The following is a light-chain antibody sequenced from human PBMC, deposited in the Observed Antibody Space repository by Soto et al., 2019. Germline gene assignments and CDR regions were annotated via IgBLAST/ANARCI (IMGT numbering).Light chain of an antibody. V-gene: IGKV1-6*01. CDR2: GAS. CDR3: LQDYNYLTWT. CDR1: QSISSW. J-gene: IGKJ1*01. Sequence: GDRVTITCRASQSISSWLAWYQQKPGKAPKLLIYGASTLQSGVPSRFSGSGSGTDFTLTISSLQPEDSATYYCLQDYNYLTWTFGQGAKVDI.